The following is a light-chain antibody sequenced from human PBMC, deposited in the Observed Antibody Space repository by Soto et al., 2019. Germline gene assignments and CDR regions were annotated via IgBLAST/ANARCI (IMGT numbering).Light chain of an antibody. CDR1: SGDIGGYNS. V-gene: IGLV2-14*01. Sequence: QSALTQPASVSGSPGQSITISCTGTSGDIGGYNSVSWYQQHPGKAPTLLIYEVVKRPSGVSNRFSGSKSGNTASLTISGVQADDEADYYCSSFTSSSTWVFGGGTKLTVL. CDR3: SSFTSSSTWV. CDR2: EVV. J-gene: IGLJ3*02.